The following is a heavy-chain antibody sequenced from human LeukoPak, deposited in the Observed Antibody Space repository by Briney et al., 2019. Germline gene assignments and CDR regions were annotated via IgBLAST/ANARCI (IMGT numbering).Heavy chain of an antibody. V-gene: IGHV3-33*01. CDR3: ARDFYGDYSRVDY. Sequence: GGSLRLSCAASGFIFNSYGMHWVRQAPGKGLEWVAVTWYDGSNKDYADSVKGRCTVSRDNPKNTVYLQMNSLRAEDTAVYYCARDFYGDYSRVDYWGQGTLVTVSS. D-gene: IGHD4-17*01. CDR1: GFIFNSYG. CDR2: TWYDGSNK. J-gene: IGHJ4*02.